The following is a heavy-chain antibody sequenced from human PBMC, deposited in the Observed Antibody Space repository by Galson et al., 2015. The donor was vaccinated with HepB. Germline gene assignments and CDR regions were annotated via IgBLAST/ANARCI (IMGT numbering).Heavy chain of an antibody. D-gene: IGHD3-10*01. CDR3: ARHPHGLLWFGERNYYYGMDV. CDR2: IYPGDSDT. CDR1: GYSFTSYW. J-gene: IGHJ6*02. Sequence: QSGAEVTKPGESLKISCTGSGYSFTSYWIGWVRQMPGKGLEWMGIIYPGDSDTRYSPSFQGQVTISADKSISTAYLQWSSLKASDTAMYYCARHPHGLLWFGERNYYYGMDVWGQGTTVTVSS. V-gene: IGHV5-51*01.